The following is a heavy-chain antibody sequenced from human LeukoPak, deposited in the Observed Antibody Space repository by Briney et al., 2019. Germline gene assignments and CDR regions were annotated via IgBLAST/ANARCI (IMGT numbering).Heavy chain of an antibody. CDR3: ARDKGIAVAGT. J-gene: IGHJ5*02. Sequence: SETLSLTCAVYGGSFSGYYWSWIRQPPGKGLEWIGEINHSGSTNYNPSLKSRVTISVDTSKNQFSLKLSSVTAADTAVYYCARDKGIAVAGTWGQGTLVTVSS. D-gene: IGHD6-19*01. CDR2: INHSGST. V-gene: IGHV4-34*01. CDR1: GGSFSGYY.